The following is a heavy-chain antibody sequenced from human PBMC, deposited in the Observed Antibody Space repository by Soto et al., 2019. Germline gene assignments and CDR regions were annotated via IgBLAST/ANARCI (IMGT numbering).Heavy chain of an antibody. CDR1: GASVSSGAYY. Sequence: TLSLTCPVSGASVSSGAYYWTWIRQRPGKGLEWIGYIYYSWITYYSPSLKSRLSISLDTSKKQFSLRLSSVTAADTAMYYCARARLRAVYAFDIWGRGTMVTVSS. D-gene: IGHD5-12*01. V-gene: IGHV4-31*03. CDR2: IYYSWIT. CDR3: ARARLRAVYAFDI. J-gene: IGHJ3*02.